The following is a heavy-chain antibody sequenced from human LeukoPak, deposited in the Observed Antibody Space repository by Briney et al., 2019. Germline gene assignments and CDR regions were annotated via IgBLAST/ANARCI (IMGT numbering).Heavy chain of an antibody. D-gene: IGHD3-10*01. Sequence: GRSLRLSCAASGFTLGSYGMHWVRQAPGEGLEWVAVIWHDGSVLDYSESVKGRFTVSRDNRKNTLYLQMDSLRVEDTAVYYCARDRGQDDPIDIWGQGTLVTVTS. CDR1: GFTLGSYG. CDR2: IWHDGSVL. J-gene: IGHJ4*02. V-gene: IGHV3-33*01. CDR3: ARDRGQDDPIDI.